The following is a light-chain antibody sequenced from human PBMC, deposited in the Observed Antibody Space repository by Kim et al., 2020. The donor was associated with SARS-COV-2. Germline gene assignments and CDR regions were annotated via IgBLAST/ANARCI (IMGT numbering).Light chain of an antibody. Sequence: SLSPGESGALSCRASQSVATELAWYQVKAGQAPRLLISGASTRATGIPDRFSGRGSGTDFTLTINRLEPEDFAVYYCQQYGNLPLTFGGGTKLEI. V-gene: IGKV3-20*01. CDR2: GAS. CDR3: QQYGNLPLT. J-gene: IGKJ4*01. CDR1: QSVATE.